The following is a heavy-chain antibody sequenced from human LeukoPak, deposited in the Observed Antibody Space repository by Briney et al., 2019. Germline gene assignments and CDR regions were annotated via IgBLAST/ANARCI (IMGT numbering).Heavy chain of an antibody. D-gene: IGHD3-10*01. CDR2: ISWNSGSI. Sequence: PGRSLRLSCAASGFTFDDYAMHWVRQAPGKGLEWVSGISWNSGSIGYADSVKGRFTISRDNAKNTLYLQMNSLRAEDTAVYYCASAQTSYYYGPGGGNYFDYWGQGTLVTVSS. CDR3: ASAQTSYYYGPGGGNYFDY. V-gene: IGHV3-9*01. CDR1: GFTFDDYA. J-gene: IGHJ4*02.